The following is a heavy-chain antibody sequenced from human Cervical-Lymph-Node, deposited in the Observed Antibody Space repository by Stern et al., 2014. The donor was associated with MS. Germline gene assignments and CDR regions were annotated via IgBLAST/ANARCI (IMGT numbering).Heavy chain of an antibody. Sequence: VQLVESGAEVKKPGAPVKVSCKASGYRFTSYGISSGRQAPGQGLAWMGWISAYNGNTIYAQKLQGRVTMTTDTSTSTAYMELRSLRSDDTAVYYCARGLLGSENAFDIWGQGTRVTVSS. V-gene: IGHV1-18*01. CDR3: ARGLLGSENAFDI. J-gene: IGHJ3*02. D-gene: IGHD2-15*01. CDR1: GYRFTSYG. CDR2: ISAYNGNT.